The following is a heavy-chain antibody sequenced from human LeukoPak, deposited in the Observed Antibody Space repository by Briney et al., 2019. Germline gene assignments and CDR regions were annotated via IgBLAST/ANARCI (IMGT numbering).Heavy chain of an antibody. CDR1: GFTFSSYW. Sequence: GGSLRLSCAASGFTFSSYWMSWVRQAPGKGLEWAANIKQDGSEKYYVDSVKGRFTISRDNDKNSLYLQMNSLRAEDTAVYYCARVKNEYYYGSGSYPASLDYWGQGTLVTVSS. J-gene: IGHJ4*02. D-gene: IGHD3-10*01. CDR2: IKQDGSEK. V-gene: IGHV3-7*01. CDR3: ARVKNEYYYGSGSYPASLDY.